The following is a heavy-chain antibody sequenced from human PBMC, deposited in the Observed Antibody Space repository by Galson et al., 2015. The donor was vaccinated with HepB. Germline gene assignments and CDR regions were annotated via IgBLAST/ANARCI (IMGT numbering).Heavy chain of an antibody. CDR2: IDPSDSYT. D-gene: IGHD3-22*01. J-gene: IGHJ4*02. Sequence: QSGAEVKKPGESLRISCKGSGYSFTSYWISWVRQMPGKGLEWMGRIDPSDSYTNYSPSFQGHVTISADKSISTAYLQWSSLKASDTAMYYCARLDYYDSSSPNYFDYWGQGTLVTVSS. CDR3: ARLDYYDSSSPNYFDY. V-gene: IGHV5-10-1*01. CDR1: GYSFTSYW.